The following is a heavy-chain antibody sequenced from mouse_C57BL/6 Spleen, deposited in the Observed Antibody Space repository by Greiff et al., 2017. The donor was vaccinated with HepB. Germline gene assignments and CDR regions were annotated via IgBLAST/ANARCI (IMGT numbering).Heavy chain of an antibody. CDR1: GFTFSSYT. CDR3: ARRDYCGSSTHFDY. V-gene: IGHV5-9*01. Sequence: EVQVVESGGGLVKPGGSLKLSCAASGFTFSSYTMSWVRQTPEKRLEWVATISGGGGNTYYPDSVKGRFTISRDNAKNTLYLQMSSLRSEDTALYYCARRDYCGSSTHFDYWGQGTTLTVSS. J-gene: IGHJ2*01. D-gene: IGHD1-1*01. CDR2: ISGGGGNT.